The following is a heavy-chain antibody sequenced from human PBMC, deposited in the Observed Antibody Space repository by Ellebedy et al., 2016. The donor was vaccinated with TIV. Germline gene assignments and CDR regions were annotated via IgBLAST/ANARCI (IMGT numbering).Heavy chain of an antibody. V-gene: IGHV1-69*13. J-gene: IGHJ6*02. CDR2: IIPIFGTV. D-gene: IGHD3-22*01. CDR3: ARGYYYNISGPVWGMDV. Sequence: SVKVSCKASGGTFSTYIISWVRQAPGQGLEWMGGIIPIFGTVNYAQKFQGRVTINADESTRTAYMGLSSLRSEDTAVYYCARGYYYNISGPVWGMDVWGQGTTVTVSS. CDR1: GGTFSTYI.